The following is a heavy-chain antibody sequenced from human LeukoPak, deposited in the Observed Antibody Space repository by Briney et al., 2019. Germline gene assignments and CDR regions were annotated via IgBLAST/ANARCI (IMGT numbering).Heavy chain of an antibody. CDR1: GYSISSGYY. D-gene: IGHD3-10*01. CDR3: ASQLDYGSGSG. V-gene: IGHV4-38-2*01. J-gene: IGHJ4*02. Sequence: SETLSLTCAVSGYSISSGYYWGWIRQPPGKGLEWIGSIYHSGSTYYNPSLKSRVTISVDTSKNQFSLKLSSVTAADTAVYYCASQLDYGSGSGWGQGTLVTVSS. CDR2: IYHSGST.